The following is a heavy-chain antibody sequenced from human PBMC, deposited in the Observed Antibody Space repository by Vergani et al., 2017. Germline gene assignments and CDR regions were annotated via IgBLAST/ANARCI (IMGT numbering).Heavy chain of an antibody. D-gene: IGHD2-2*01. CDR1: GGTFSSYA. CDR2: IIPIFGTA. V-gene: IGHV1-69*01. Sequence: QVQLVQSGAEGKKPGSSVKVSCKASGGTFSSYAISWVRQAPGQGLEWMGGIIPIFGTANYAQKFQGRVTITADESTSTAYMELSSLRSEDTAVYYCARNPHDCSSTSCYLVFWFDPWGQGTLVTVSS. CDR3: ARNPHDCSSTSCYLVFWFDP. J-gene: IGHJ5*02.